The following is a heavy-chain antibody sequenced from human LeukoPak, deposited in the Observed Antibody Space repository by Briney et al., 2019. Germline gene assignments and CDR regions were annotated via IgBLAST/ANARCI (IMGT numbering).Heavy chain of an antibody. CDR2: IYYIGST. V-gene: IGHV4-59*08. CDR3: ARLYGNDAFDI. CDR1: GGSISSYY. D-gene: IGHD2-2*02. Sequence: SEALSLTCTVSGGSISSYYWSWIRQPPGKGLEWIGYIYYIGSTNYNPSLESRVTISVDTSKNQFSLKLSSVTAADTALYYCARLYGNDAFDIWGQGTMVTVSS. J-gene: IGHJ3*02.